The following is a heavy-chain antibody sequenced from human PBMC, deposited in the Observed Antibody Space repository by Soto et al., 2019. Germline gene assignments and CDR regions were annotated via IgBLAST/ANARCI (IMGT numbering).Heavy chain of an antibody. V-gene: IGHV1-69*01. D-gene: IGHD3-9*01. CDR3: ARVMGDLSGYYKYFDS. J-gene: IGHJ4*02. Sequence: QTFQGRLTITADESTGTAYMELSSLRSEDTAVYYCARVMGDLSGYYKYFDSWGQGTLVTVSS.